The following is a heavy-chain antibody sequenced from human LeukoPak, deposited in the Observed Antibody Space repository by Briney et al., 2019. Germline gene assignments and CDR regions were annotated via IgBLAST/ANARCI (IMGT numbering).Heavy chain of an antibody. Sequence: ASVKVSCKASGYTFTSFYLHWVRQAPGQGLEWMGIVNPSGGSTTYAQKFQGRVTLTRDTSTSTVYMELSSLRSDDTALYYCARGAYSSSLNGFDPWGQGTLVTVSS. J-gene: IGHJ5*02. CDR2: VNPSGGST. V-gene: IGHV1-46*01. CDR1: GYTFTSFY. CDR3: ARGAYSSSLNGFDP. D-gene: IGHD6-13*01.